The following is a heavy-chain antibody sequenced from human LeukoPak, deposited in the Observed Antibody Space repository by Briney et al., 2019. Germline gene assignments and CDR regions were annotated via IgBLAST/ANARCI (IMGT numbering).Heavy chain of an antibody. J-gene: IGHJ4*02. CDR2: IYYSGST. D-gene: IGHD6-19*01. CDR3: ARSTGYSSGWHRADY. CDR1: GGSISSGGYY. Sequence: SQTLSLTCTVSGGSISSGGYYWSWIRQHPGKGLEWIGYIYYSGSTYYNPSLKSRVTIPVDTSKNQFSLKLSSVTAADTAVYYCARSTGYSSGWHRADYWGQGTLVTVSS. V-gene: IGHV4-31*03.